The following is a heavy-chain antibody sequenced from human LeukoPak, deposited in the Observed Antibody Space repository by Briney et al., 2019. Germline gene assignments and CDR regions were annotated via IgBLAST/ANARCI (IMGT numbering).Heavy chain of an antibody. V-gene: IGHV4-39*02. CDR1: GGSFSSSDNY. CDR3: ARRSHCTSAGCSPV. Sequence: PSETLSLTCTVSGGSFSSSDNYWAWIRQPPGKGLEWIGSIYYGGTTYSNPSLNSRVTIFVDTSKNHFSLKLSSVTAADTAVYYCARRSHCTSAGCSPVWGQGTTVTVSS. D-gene: IGHD2-2*01. CDR2: IYYGGTT. J-gene: IGHJ6*02.